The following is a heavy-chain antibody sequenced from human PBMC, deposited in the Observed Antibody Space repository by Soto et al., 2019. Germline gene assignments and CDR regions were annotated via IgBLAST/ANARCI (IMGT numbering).Heavy chain of an antibody. D-gene: IGHD6-19*01. CDR3: AKEAPGGWHFFDT. Sequence: PGGSLRLSCAASGFTFRTYGMHWVRQAPGKGLEWVAFISDDGSQKYYGDSVKGRFTISRDNSKNTLSLRMISLRTEDTSVYYCAKEAPGGWHFFDTWGQGPLVTVSS. CDR2: ISDDGSQK. V-gene: IGHV3-30*18. J-gene: IGHJ4*02. CDR1: GFTFRTYG.